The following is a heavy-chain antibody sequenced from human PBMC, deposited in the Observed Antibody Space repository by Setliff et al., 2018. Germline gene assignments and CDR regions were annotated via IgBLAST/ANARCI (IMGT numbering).Heavy chain of an antibody. V-gene: IGHV1-8*02. J-gene: IGHJ5*02. CDR3: ARGPYRLHPPSSFIYSSSRRGYWFDP. CDR2: MNPNSGNT. D-gene: IGHD6-13*01. Sequence: GASVKVSCKASGYTFTSYDINWVRQATGQGLEWMGWMNPNSGNTGYAQKFQGRVTMTRNTSISTAYMELSSLRSEDTAVYYCARGPYRLHPPSSFIYSSSRRGYWFDPWGQGTLVTVYS. CDR1: GYTFTSYD.